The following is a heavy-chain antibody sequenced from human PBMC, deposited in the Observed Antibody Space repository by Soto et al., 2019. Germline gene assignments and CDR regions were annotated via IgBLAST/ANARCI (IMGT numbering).Heavy chain of an antibody. CDR3: AKVPHIVVVTALNY. V-gene: IGHV3-48*01. CDR1: VFTFSSYA. Sequence: PGGSLRLSCAASVFTFSSYAMHWVRQAPGKGLEWVSYITSTSGTRYYADSVKGRFTISRDNAKKSLYLQMNSLRAEDTAVYYCAKVPHIVVVTALNYWGQGTLVTVSS. D-gene: IGHD2-21*02. CDR2: ITSTSGTR. J-gene: IGHJ4*02.